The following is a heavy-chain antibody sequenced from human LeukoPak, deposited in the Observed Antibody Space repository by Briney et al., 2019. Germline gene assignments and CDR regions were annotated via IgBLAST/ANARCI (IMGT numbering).Heavy chain of an antibody. Sequence: ASVKVSCKASGYIFTSYAMHWVRQAPGQRLEWMGWINGGKGNIKYSQKFQGRVTISKDTSARTAYMELSSLRSEDTAVYYCARSRTDDYGDWWWFDPWGQGTQVTVSS. CDR2: INGGKGNI. V-gene: IGHV1-3*01. D-gene: IGHD4-17*01. CDR1: GYIFTSYA. CDR3: ARSRTDDYGDWWWFDP. J-gene: IGHJ5*02.